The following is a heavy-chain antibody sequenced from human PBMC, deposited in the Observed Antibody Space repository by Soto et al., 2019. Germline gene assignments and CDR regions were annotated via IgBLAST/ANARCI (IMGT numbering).Heavy chain of an antibody. CDR1: GGSISSGGYH. J-gene: IGHJ4*02. CDR2: IYHSGST. Sequence: SETLSLTCTVSGGSISSGGYHWSWIRRHPGKGLEWIGDIYHSGSTYYNPSLKSRVTISVDTSKNQFSLKLSSVTAADTVVYYCARDTHSGTYYGPFDYWGQGTLVTVSS. V-gene: IGHV4-31*03. CDR3: ARDTHSGTYYGPFDY. D-gene: IGHD1-26*01.